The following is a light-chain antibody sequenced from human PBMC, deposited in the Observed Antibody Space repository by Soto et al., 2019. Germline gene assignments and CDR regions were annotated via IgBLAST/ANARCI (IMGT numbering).Light chain of an antibody. CDR2: GAS. V-gene: IGKV3-20*01. CDR3: QQYGSSALT. Sequence: EIVLTQYPGTLSLSPGERATLSSRASQSVSSSYLAWYQQKPGQAPRLLIYGASSRATSIPDRFSGSGSGTDFTLTISILEPEDFAVYYWQQYGSSALTFGGGTKVEIK. CDR1: QSVSSSY. J-gene: IGKJ4*01.